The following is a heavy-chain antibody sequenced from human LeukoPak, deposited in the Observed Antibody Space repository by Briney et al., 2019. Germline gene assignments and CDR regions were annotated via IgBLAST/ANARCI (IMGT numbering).Heavy chain of an antibody. CDR3: ARLRVSGSYLYYFDY. CDR1: NGSISSYH. D-gene: IGHD1-26*01. CDR2: ILTSGTP. J-gene: IGHJ4*02. V-gene: IGHV4-4*09. Sequence: PSETLSLTCTVSNGSISSYHWSWVRQPPGKGLEWIGYILTSGTPNYNPSLKSRLTISVDTSKNQFTLKLSSVTAADTAVYYCARLRVSGSYLYYFDYWGQGTLVTVSS.